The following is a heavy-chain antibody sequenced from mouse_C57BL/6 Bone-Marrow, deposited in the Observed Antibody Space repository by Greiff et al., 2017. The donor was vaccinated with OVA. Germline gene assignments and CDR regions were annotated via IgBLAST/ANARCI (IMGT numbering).Heavy chain of an antibody. Sequence: QVQLQQPGAELVKPGASVKLSFKASGYTFTSYWMHWVKQRPGQGLEWIGMIHPTSVSPHSNEKFTCKATLTVDKSASTAYMQLSSLTSEDSAVYYCARRGGYYSWFAYWGQGTLVTVSA. V-gene: IGHV1-64*01. CDR1: GYTFTSYW. CDR3: ARRGGYYSWFAY. D-gene: IGHD2-3*01. J-gene: IGHJ3*01. CDR2: IHPTSVSP.